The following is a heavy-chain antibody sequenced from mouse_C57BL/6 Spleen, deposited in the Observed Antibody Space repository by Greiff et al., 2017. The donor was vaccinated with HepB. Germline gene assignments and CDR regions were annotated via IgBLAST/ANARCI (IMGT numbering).Heavy chain of an antibody. CDR3: AREGDYDGHFDY. J-gene: IGHJ2*01. CDR1: GFTFSSYA. Sequence: EVQLVESGGGLVKPGGSLKLSCAASGFTFSSYAMSWVRQTPEKRLEWVATISDGGSYTYYPDNVKGRFPISRDNAKNNLYLQMSHLKSEDTAMYYCAREGDYDGHFDYWGQGTTLTVSS. V-gene: IGHV5-4*01. D-gene: IGHD2-4*01. CDR2: ISDGGSYT.